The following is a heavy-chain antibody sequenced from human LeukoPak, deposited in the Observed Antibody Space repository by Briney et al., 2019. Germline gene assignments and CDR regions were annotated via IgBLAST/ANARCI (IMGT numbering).Heavy chain of an antibody. CDR3: ARASIAAAGTGFDY. V-gene: IGHV4-30-2*01. CDR1: GGSISSGGYS. D-gene: IGHD6-13*01. CDR2: IYHSGST. J-gene: IGHJ4*02. Sequence: PSQTLSLTCAVSGGSISSGGYSWSWIRQPPGKGLEWIGYIYHSGSTYYNPSLKSRVTISADRSKNQFSLKLSSVTAADTAVYYCARASIAAAGTGFDYWGQGTLVTVSS.